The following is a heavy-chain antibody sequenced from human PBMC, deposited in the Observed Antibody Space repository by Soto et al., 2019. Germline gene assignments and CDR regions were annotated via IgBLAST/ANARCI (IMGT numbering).Heavy chain of an antibody. V-gene: IGHV3-9*01. CDR2: ISWNSGSI. CDR1: GFTFDDYA. J-gene: IGHJ6*03. Sequence: DVQLVESGGGLVQPGRSLRLSCAASGFTFDDYAMHWVRQAPGKGLEWVSGISWNSGSIGYADSVKGRFTISRDNAKNSLYLQMNSLRAEDTALYYCAKDNAIAHPYYYYYMDVWGKGTTVTVSS. CDR3: AKDNAIAHPYYYYYMDV. D-gene: IGHD2-2*01.